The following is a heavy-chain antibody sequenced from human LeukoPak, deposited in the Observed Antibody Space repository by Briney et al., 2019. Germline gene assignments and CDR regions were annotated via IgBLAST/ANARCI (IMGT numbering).Heavy chain of an antibody. CDR2: ISGYGGST. D-gene: IGHD3-3*01. J-gene: IGHJ4*02. CDR3: AKDPLDFWSGYSG. CDR1: GFTFRSYD. V-gene: IGHV3-23*01. Sequence: GGSLRLSCAASGFTFRSYDMNWVRQAPGKGLEWVSAISGYGGSTYYADSVKGRFTISRDNSRNTLYLQMNSLRAEDTAVYYCAKDPLDFWSGYSGWGQGTLATVSA.